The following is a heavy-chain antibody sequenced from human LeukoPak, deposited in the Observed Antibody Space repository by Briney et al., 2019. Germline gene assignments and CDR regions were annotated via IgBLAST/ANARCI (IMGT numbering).Heavy chain of an antibody. V-gene: IGHV1-69*13. J-gene: IGHJ4*02. CDR1: GGTFSSYA. Sequence: ASVTVSCTASGGTFSSYAISWVRQAPGQGLEWMGGIIPIFGTANYAQKFQGRVTITADESTSTAYMELSSLRSEDTAVYYCARDRGSGSYLGYNYFDYWGQGTMVTVSS. CDR2: IIPIFGTA. CDR3: ARDRGSGSYLGYNYFDY. D-gene: IGHD3-10*01.